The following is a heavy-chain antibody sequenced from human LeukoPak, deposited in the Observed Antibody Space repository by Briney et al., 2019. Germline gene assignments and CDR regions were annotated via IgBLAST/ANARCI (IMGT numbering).Heavy chain of an antibody. Sequence: SETLSLTCTVSGGSVSTSDYYWGWIRQTPGKGLEWIGDTFHNGKTNYNPSLKGRVTISIDTSNNQFSLRLPPVTAADTAVYYCARIDSWGQGTLVTVSS. J-gene: IGHJ4*02. CDR3: ARIDS. CDR1: GGSVSTSDYY. CDR2: TFHNGKT. V-gene: IGHV4-39*07.